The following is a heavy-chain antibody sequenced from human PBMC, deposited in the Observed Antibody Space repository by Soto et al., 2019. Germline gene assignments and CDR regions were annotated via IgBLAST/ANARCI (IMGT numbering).Heavy chain of an antibody. CDR1: GYSFTSYW. D-gene: IGHD6-13*01. J-gene: IGHJ3*02. CDR2: IDPSDSYT. CDR3: AMRAAAGFLRAFDI. V-gene: IGHV5-10-1*01. Sequence: RGESLKISCKGSGYSFTSYWISWVRQMPGKGLEWMGRIDPSDSYTNYSPSFQGHVTISADKSISTAYLQWSSLKASDTAMYYCAMRAAAGFLRAFDIWGQGTMVTVSS.